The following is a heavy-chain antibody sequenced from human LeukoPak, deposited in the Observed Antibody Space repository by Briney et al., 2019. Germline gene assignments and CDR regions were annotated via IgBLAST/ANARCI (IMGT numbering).Heavy chain of an antibody. CDR1: GFTVSSNY. D-gene: IGHD2-2*01. Sequence: PGGSLRLSCAASGFTVSSNYMSWVRQAPGKGLEWVSVIYSGGSKYYADSVKGRFTISRDNSKNTLYLQMNSLRAEDTAVYYCAGGYCSSTSCLDSSMDVWGQGTTVTVSS. CDR3: AGGYCSSTSCLDSSMDV. V-gene: IGHV3-66*01. CDR2: IYSGGSK. J-gene: IGHJ6*02.